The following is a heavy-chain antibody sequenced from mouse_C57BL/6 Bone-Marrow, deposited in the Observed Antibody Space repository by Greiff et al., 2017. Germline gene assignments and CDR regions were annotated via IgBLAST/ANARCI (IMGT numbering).Heavy chain of an antibody. CDR2: ISDGGSYT. Sequence: EVKLVESGGGLVKPGGSLKLSCAASGFTFSSYAMSWVRQTPEKRLAWVATISDGGSYTYYPDNVKGRFTISRDNAKNNLYLQMSHLKSEDTAMYYCARPRRRVYYYAMDYWGQGTSVTVSS. D-gene: IGHD3-3*01. CDR1: GFTFSSYA. J-gene: IGHJ4*01. V-gene: IGHV5-4*03. CDR3: ARPRRRVYYYAMDY.